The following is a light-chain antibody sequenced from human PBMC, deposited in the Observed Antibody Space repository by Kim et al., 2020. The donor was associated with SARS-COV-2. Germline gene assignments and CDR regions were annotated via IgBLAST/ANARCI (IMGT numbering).Light chain of an antibody. Sequence: ALVKLTCILSSGHARYAIAWHQQQPEKDPRYLMKVNNDGSNSKGDGISDRFSGSSSGAERYLTISSLQSEDEADYYCQTWDTGIRVFGGGTQLTVL. J-gene: IGLJ3*02. CDR3: QTWDTGIRV. CDR2: VNNDGSN. CDR1: SGHARYA. V-gene: IGLV4-69*01.